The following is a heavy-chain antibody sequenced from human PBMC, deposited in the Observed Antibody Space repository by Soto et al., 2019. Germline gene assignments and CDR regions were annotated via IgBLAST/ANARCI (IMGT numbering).Heavy chain of an antibody. CDR1: GFTFRNYA. J-gene: IGHJ4*02. CDR2: ISGNGDST. CDR3: AKDEMVYSSSWYVSYYFHY. V-gene: IGHV3-23*01. Sequence: GGSLRLSCAASGFTFRNYAMSWVRQAPGRGLEWVSAISGNGDSTYHADSVKGRFTISRDNSKNTLSLQMKSLRAEDTAVYYCAKDEMVYSSSWYVSYYFHYWGQGTLVTVSS. D-gene: IGHD6-13*01.